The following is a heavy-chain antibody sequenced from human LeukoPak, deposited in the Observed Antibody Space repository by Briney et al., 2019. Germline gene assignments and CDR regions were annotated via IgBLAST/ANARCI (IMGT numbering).Heavy chain of an antibody. V-gene: IGHV1-3*01. D-gene: IGHD2-21*02. CDR3: ARARLYLRSPFDY. J-gene: IGHJ4*02. Sequence: KFQGRVTITRDTSASTAYMELSSLRSEDTAVYYCARARLYLRSPFDYWGQGTLVTVSS.